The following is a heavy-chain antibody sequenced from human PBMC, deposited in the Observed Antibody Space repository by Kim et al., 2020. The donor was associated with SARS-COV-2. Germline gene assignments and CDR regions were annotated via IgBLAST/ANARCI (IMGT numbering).Heavy chain of an antibody. Sequence: YAQKLQGRVTMTTDTSTSTAYMELRSLRSDDTAVYYCARGDLYGSLTLDYWGQGTLVTVSS. CDR3: ARGDLYGSLTLDY. J-gene: IGHJ4*02. V-gene: IGHV1-18*01. D-gene: IGHD3-10*01.